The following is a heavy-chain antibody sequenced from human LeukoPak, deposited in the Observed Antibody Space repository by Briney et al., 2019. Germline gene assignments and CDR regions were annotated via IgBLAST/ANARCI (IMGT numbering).Heavy chain of an antibody. CDR1: GYDFSGDW. Sequence: GESLKISCKGSGYDFSGDWIGWVRQMPGKGLEWMGIIYPGDSDTRYSPSFQGQVTISADKSISTAYLQWSSLKASDTAMYYCARHPAYSNYGESNWFDPWGQGTLVTVSS. CDR3: ARHPAYSNYGESNWFDP. D-gene: IGHD4-11*01. CDR2: IYPGDSDT. J-gene: IGHJ5*02. V-gene: IGHV5-51*01.